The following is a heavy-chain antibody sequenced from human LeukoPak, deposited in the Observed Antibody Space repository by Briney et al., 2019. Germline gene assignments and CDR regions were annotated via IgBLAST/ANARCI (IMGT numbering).Heavy chain of an antibody. J-gene: IGHJ3*02. CDR3: AREVLRYFDWLPRPSDAFDI. V-gene: IGHV1-2*02. CDR2: INPNSGGT. D-gene: IGHD3-9*01. CDR1: GYTFTGYY. Sequence: GASVKVSCKASGYTFTGYYMHWVRQAPGQGLEWMGWINPNSGGTNYAQKFQGRVTMTRDTSISTAYMELSRLRSDDTAVYYCAREVLRYFDWLPRPSDAFDIWGQGTMVTVSS.